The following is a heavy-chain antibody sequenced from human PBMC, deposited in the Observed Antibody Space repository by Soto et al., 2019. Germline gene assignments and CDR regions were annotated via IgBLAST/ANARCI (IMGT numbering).Heavy chain of an antibody. Sequence: GGSLRLSCSASGFTFSNYAMSWVRQAPGKGLEWVSAISGSGSYTYYTDSVTGRFTISRDNSKNTLYLQMSNLRAEDTAVYSCAKDRVAYCGGDCYPRFLEYWGQGTLVTVSS. CDR2: ISGSGSYT. J-gene: IGHJ4*02. V-gene: IGHV3-23*01. CDR3: AKDRVAYCGGDCYPRFLEY. D-gene: IGHD2-21*02. CDR1: GFTFSNYA.